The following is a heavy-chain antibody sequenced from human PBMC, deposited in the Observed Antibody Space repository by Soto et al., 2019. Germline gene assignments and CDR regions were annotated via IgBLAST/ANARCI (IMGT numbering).Heavy chain of an antibody. V-gene: IGHV3-23*01. CDR1: GFTFSNYA. CDR2: IGVSNENT. Sequence: HPGGSLRLSCAASGFTFSNYAMSWVRQAPGKGLEWVSAIGVSNENTYYADSVKGRFTISRDNSKNTLYLQMNSLRADDTAVYYCAKDLPPSKPRVVIPDSWGQGTLVTVSS. CDR3: AKDLPPSKPRVVIPDS. D-gene: IGHD3-10*01. J-gene: IGHJ4*02.